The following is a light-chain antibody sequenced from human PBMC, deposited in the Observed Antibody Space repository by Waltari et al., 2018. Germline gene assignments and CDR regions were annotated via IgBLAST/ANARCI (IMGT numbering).Light chain of an antibody. J-gene: IGKJ1*01. V-gene: IGKV3-20*01. CDR1: HSVSRA. Sequence: ERATVSCRARHSVSRALAWYQQKPGQAPRRLIYGASTRATGIPDRFSGSGSGTDFSLTISRLEPDDFAVYYCQHYLRLPVTFGQGTTVEI. CDR2: GAS. CDR3: QHYLRLPVT.